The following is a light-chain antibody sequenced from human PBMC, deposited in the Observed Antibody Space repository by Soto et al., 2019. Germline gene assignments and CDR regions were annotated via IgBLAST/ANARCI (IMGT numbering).Light chain of an antibody. Sequence: DIQMTQSPASLSASVGDRVTIACRASQSVDTFLNWYQRKPGKALNLLIYDTSNLNSGVTPRFSGSGSGTDFILTISSLQPDDFATYYCQQRYSGPWTFGQGT. V-gene: IGKV1-39*01. J-gene: IGKJ1*01. CDR1: QSVDTF. CDR2: DTS. CDR3: QQRYSGPWT.